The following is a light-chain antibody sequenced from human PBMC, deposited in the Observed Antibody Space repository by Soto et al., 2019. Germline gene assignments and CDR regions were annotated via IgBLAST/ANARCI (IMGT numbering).Light chain of an antibody. CDR1: QSVSSY. CDR3: QQRSNWAPG. J-gene: IGKJ5*01. V-gene: IGKV3-11*01. CDR2: DAS. Sequence: EIVLTQSPATLSLSPGEGATLSCRASQSVSSYLAWYQQKPGQAPRLLIYDASNRATGIPARFSGSGSGTDFTLTISSLEPEDFAVYYCQQRSNWAPGFGQGTRLEIK.